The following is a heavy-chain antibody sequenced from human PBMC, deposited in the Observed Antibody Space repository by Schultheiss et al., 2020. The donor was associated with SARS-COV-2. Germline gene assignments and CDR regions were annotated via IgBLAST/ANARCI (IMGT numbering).Heavy chain of an antibody. J-gene: IGHJ6*03. D-gene: IGHD3-10*01. Sequence: SETLSLTCTVSGGSVSSGSYYWSWIRQPPGKGLEWIGEINHSGSTNYNPSLKSRVTISVDTSKNQFSLKLSSVTAADTAVYYCARGRGGSGSYYRYYYYYMDVWGKGTTVTVSS. V-gene: IGHV4-39*07. CDR3: ARGRGGSGSYYRYYYYYMDV. CDR2: INHSGST. CDR1: GGSVSSGSYY.